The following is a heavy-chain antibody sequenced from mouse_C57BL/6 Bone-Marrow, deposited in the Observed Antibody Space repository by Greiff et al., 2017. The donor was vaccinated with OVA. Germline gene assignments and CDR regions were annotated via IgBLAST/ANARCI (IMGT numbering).Heavy chain of an antibody. D-gene: IGHD2-3*01. CDR3: ARVGGWLLRNYAMDY. CDR1: GYSFTDYY. V-gene: IGHV1-39*01. Sequence: EVQLQQSGPELVKPGASVKISCKASGYSFTDYYMNWVKQSTGKSLEWIGVINPNYGTTSYNQKFKGKATLTVDQSSSTAYMQLNSLTSEDSAVYDCARVGGWLLRNYAMDYWGQGTSVTVSS. CDR2: INPNYGTT. J-gene: IGHJ4*01.